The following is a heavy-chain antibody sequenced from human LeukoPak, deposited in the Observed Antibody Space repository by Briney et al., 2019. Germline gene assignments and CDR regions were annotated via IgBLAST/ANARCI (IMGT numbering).Heavy chain of an antibody. V-gene: IGHV3-33*01. CDR2: ISYDGSNK. CDR1: GFTFTNYG. D-gene: IGHD6-13*01. J-gene: IGHJ3*02. Sequence: AGGSLRLSCAASGFTFTNYGIHWVRQAPGRGLEWVAFISYDGSNKYYGDSVKGRFTISRDNSKNTLDLQMNSLGAEDTAVYYCARGYSSSWWTSDAFDIWGQGTMVTVSS. CDR3: ARGYSSSWWTSDAFDI.